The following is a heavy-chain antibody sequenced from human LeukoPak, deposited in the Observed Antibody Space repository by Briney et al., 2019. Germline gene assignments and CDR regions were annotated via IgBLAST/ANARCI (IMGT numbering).Heavy chain of an antibody. V-gene: IGHV3-7*01. D-gene: IGHD1-26*01. CDR2: TMEDGSEK. CDR3: VRDDSRYGGSPGY. Sequence: PGGSLRLSCAASGFTFSMHWMSWVRQAPGKGLGWVANTMEDGSEKYYMDSVTGRFTISRDNAKNSLYLQMNSLRAEDTAVYYCVRDDSRYGGSPGYWGQGTLVIV. J-gene: IGHJ4*02. CDR1: GFTFSMHW.